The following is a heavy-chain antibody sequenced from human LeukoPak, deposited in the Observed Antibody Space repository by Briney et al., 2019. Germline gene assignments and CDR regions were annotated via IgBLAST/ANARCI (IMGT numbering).Heavy chain of an antibody. CDR2: IYYSGST. Sequence: SETLSLTCAVSGGSIRSYYWTWIRQPPGKGLEWIGYIYYSGSTNYNPSLRSRVTISADTSKNQFSLRLSSATAADAAVYYCARLGNSVYNWFDPWGQGTLVTVSS. J-gene: IGHJ5*02. V-gene: IGHV4-59*01. CDR1: GGSIRSYY. CDR3: ARLGNSVYNWFDP. D-gene: IGHD3-22*01.